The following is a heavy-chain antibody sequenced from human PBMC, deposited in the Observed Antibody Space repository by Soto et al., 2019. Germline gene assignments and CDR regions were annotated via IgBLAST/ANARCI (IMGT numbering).Heavy chain of an antibody. Sequence: SETLSLTCTVSGGSISSYYWSWIRQPPGKGLEWIGDIYYSGSTNSNPSLKSRVTISVDTSKNQFSLKLSSVTAADTAVYYCARVGKNYYYGSLTFDYWGQGTLVTVSS. V-gene: IGHV4-59*12. CDR3: ARVGKNYYYGSLTFDY. D-gene: IGHD3-10*01. CDR1: GGSISSYY. CDR2: IYYSGST. J-gene: IGHJ4*02.